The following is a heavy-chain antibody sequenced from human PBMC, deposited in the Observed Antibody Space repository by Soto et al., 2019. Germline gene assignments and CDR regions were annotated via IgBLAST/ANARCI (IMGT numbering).Heavy chain of an antibody. CDR3: ARDPTLIAAAGTFEFDY. CDR1: GGTSSSYA. CDR2: IIPIFGTA. Sequence: ASVKVSCKASGGTSSSYAISWVRQAPGQGLEWMGGIIPIFGTANYAQKFQGRVTITADESTSTAYMELSSLRSEDTAVYYCARDPTLIAAAGTFEFDYWGQGTLVTVSS. V-gene: IGHV1-69*13. J-gene: IGHJ4*02. D-gene: IGHD6-13*01.